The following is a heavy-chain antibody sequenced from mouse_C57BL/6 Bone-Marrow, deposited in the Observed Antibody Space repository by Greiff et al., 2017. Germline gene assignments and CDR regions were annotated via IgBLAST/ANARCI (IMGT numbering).Heavy chain of an antibody. CDR3: SRRGYYSFYWYFDV. Sequence: VQLQQSGPELVKPGASVKIPCKASGYTFTDYNMDWVKQSHGKSLEWIGDINPNNGGTIYNQKFKGKATLTADKSSSTAYMELRSLTSEDTAVYYCSRRGYYSFYWYFDVWGTGTTVTVSS. J-gene: IGHJ1*03. CDR1: GYTFTDYN. V-gene: IGHV1-18*01. CDR2: INPNNGGT. D-gene: IGHD2-12*01.